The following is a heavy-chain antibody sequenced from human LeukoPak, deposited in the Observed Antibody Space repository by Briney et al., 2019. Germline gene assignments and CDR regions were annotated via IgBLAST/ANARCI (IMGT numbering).Heavy chain of an antibody. CDR3: ARAWATDYFDY. V-gene: IGHV4-59*01. J-gene: IGHJ4*02. CDR2: IYHSGIT. Sequence: NPSETLSLTCTVSGGSISSYYWSWIRQPPGKGVEWIGDIYHSGITNYNPSLKSRVTMSVDTSKNQVPLKLSSVTAADTAVYYCARAWATDYFDYRGQGTLVTVSS. CDR1: GGSISSYY.